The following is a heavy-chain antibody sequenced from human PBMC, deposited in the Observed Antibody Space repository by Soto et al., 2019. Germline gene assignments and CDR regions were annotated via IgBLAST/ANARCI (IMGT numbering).Heavy chain of an antibody. CDR1: GGSISSGGYS. V-gene: IGHV4-30-2*01. D-gene: IGHD5-18*01. J-gene: IGHJ4*02. CDR3: ARDHPHSYGVYYFDY. CDR2: IYHSGST. Sequence: SETLSLTCAVSGGSISSGGYSWSWIRQPPGKGLEWIGYIYHSGSTYYNPSLKSRVTISVDRSKNQVSLKVNSVTAADTAVYYCARDHPHSYGVYYFDYWGQGTPVIVSS.